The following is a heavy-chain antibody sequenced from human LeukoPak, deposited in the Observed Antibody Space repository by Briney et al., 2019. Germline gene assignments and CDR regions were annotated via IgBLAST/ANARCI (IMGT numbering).Heavy chain of an antibody. Sequence: QSSETLSLTCAVYGGSFSGYYWSWIRQPPGKGLEWIGEINHSGSTNYNPSLKSRVTISVDTSKNQFSLKLSSVTAADTAVYYCARAGGSGLIDYWGQGTLVTVSS. J-gene: IGHJ4*02. D-gene: IGHD6-19*01. CDR1: GGSFSGYY. CDR2: INHSGST. CDR3: ARAGGSGLIDY. V-gene: IGHV4-34*01.